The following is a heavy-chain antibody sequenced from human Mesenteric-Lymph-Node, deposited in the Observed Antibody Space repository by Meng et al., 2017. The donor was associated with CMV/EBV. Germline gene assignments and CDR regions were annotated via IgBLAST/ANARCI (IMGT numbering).Heavy chain of an antibody. CDR2: IRYDGSNK. J-gene: IGHJ4*02. V-gene: IGHV3-30*02. D-gene: IGHD2-2*01. CDR1: FRCYG. Sequence: FRCYGMHWVRQSPGKGLEWVAFIRYDGSNKYYADSVKGRFTISRDNSKNTLYLQMNSLRAEDTAVYYCAKDRREYCSSTSCYGRWYWGQGTLVTVSS. CDR3: AKDRREYCSSTSCYGRWY.